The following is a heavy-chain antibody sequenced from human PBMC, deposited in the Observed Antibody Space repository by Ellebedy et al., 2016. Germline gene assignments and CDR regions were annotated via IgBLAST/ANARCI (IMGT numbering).Heavy chain of an antibody. V-gene: IGHV2-5*02. CDR1: GFSLSTSGVG. CDR2: ISWDDDK. D-gene: IGHD3-10*01. CDR3: ALSDGRYYYGLVYYFDY. J-gene: IGHJ4*02. Sequence: SGPTLVKPTQTLTLTCTFSGFSLSTSGVGVGWIRQPPGKALEWLALISWDDDKRYSPSLKTRLTITKGTSKNQVVLTMTNMDPVDTATYYCALSDGRYYYGLVYYFDYWGQGTLVTVSS.